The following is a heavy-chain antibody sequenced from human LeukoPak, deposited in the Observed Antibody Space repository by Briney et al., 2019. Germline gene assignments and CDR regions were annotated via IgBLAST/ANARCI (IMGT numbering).Heavy chain of an antibody. CDR3: AKTQAAVGKAWFDP. CDR2: ISSSGSTI. CDR1: GFTFSSYE. D-gene: IGHD6-13*01. J-gene: IGHJ5*02. Sequence: GGSLRLSCAASGFTFSSYEMNWVRQAPGKGLEWVSYISSSGSTIYYADSVKGRFTISRDNAKNSLYLQMNSLRAEDMAVYYCAKTQAAVGKAWFDPWGQGTLVTASS. V-gene: IGHV3-48*03.